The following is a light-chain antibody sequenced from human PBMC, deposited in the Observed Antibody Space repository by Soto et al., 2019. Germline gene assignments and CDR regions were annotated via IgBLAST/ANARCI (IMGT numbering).Light chain of an antibody. CDR3: QHYGTSRT. J-gene: IGKJ1*01. Sequence: EIVLTQSPGTLSLSPGERATLSCRASQSVSSSYLTWYQQKPGQTPRLLLYGASSRATGIPDRFSGSGSGTDFTLTISRLEPEDFAVYYCQHYGTSRTFGRGTKVEIK. CDR2: GAS. V-gene: IGKV3-20*01. CDR1: QSVSSSY.